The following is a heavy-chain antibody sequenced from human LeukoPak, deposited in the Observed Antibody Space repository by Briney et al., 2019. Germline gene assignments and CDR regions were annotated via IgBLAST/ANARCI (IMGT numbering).Heavy chain of an antibody. CDR1: GFTFSSYG. CDR2: IRYDGSNK. CDR3: AREGLYGSGSPLDY. J-gene: IGHJ4*02. V-gene: IGHV3-30*02. D-gene: IGHD3-10*01. Sequence: GGSLRLSCAASGFTFSSYGMHWVRQAPGKGLEWVAFIRYDGSNKYYADSVKGRFTISRDNSKNTLYLQMNSLRAEDTAVYYCAREGLYGSGSPLDYWGQGTLVTVSS.